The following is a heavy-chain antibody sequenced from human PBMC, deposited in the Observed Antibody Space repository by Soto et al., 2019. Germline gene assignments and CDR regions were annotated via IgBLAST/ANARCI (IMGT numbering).Heavy chain of an antibody. D-gene: IGHD6-13*01. Sequence: ASVKVSCKVSGYTLTELSMHWVRQAPGKGLEWMGWINPNSGGTNYAQKFQGWVTMTRDTSISTAYMELSRLRSDDTAVYYCARGRVAAADAFDIWGQGTMVTVSS. CDR3: ARGRVAAADAFDI. V-gene: IGHV1-2*04. CDR2: INPNSGGT. J-gene: IGHJ3*02. CDR1: GYTLTELS.